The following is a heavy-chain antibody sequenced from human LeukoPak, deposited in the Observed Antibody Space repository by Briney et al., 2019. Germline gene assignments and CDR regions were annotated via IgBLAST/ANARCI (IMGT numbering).Heavy chain of an antibody. CDR2: IIPIFGTA. CDR3: ARDDLPTAYYYYGMDV. Sequence: ASVKVSCKASGGTFSSYAISWVRQAPGQGLEWMGGIIPIFGTANYAQKFQGRVTITADESTSTAYMELSSLRSEDTAVYYCARDDLPTAYYYYGMDVWGQGTTVTVSS. V-gene: IGHV1-69*13. J-gene: IGHJ6*02. CDR1: GGTFSSYA.